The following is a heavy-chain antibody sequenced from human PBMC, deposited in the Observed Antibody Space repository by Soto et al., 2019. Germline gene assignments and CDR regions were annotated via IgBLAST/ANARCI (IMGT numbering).Heavy chain of an antibody. V-gene: IGHV4-30-4*01. D-gene: IGHD3-22*01. J-gene: IGHJ4*02. Sequence: TLSLTCTVSGGSISSGDYYWSWIRQPPGKGLEWIGYIYYSGSTYYNPSLKSRVTISVDTSKNQFSLKLSSVTAADTAAYYCATGAYYYDSSGYYSWGQGTLVTVSS. CDR1: GGSISSGDYY. CDR2: IYYSGST. CDR3: ATGAYYYDSSGYYS.